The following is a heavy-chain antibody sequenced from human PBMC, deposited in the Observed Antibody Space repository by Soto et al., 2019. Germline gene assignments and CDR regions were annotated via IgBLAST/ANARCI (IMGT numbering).Heavy chain of an antibody. V-gene: IGHV3-53*02. CDR2: IYSGGST. J-gene: IGHJ1*01. CDR1: GFTVSSNY. D-gene: IGHD3-10*01. Sequence: EVHLVETGGGLIQPGGSLRLSCADSGFTVSSNYMSWVRQAPGKGLEWVSVIYSGGSTYYADSVKGRFTISRDNPKNTLYLQMNSLRVEDTAVYYCARGAPYGSGSYYKDWGQGTLVTVSS. CDR3: ARGAPYGSGSYYKD.